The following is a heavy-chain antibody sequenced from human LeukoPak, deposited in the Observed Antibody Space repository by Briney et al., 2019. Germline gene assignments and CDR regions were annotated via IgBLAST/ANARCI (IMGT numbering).Heavy chain of an antibody. Sequence: GGSLRLSCVVSGFMFSSYWMHWVRQVPGKGLVWVSSMDSDGSITTYADSVKGRFTISRDNAKKTLYLQMSSLRAEDTAVYYCAKVMTTVKYYYYYYMDVWGKGTTVTISS. D-gene: IGHD4-17*01. CDR2: MDSDGSIT. CDR1: GFMFSSYW. V-gene: IGHV3-74*01. CDR3: AKVMTTVKYYYYYYMDV. J-gene: IGHJ6*03.